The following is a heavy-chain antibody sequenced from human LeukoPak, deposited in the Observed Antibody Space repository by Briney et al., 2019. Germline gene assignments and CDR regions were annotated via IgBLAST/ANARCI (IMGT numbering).Heavy chain of an antibody. CDR1: GFTFSSYG. CDR3: ARDRGKWNYVSPFDK. Sequence: GGSLRLSCAASGFTFSSYGMHWVRQAPGKGLEWVAVIWYDGSNKYYADSVKGRLTIARDNSNNMLYLQMNSLRAEDTAVYYCARDRGKWNYVSPFDKWGQGTLVTVSS. D-gene: IGHD1-7*01. V-gene: IGHV3-33*01. CDR2: IWYDGSNK. J-gene: IGHJ4*02.